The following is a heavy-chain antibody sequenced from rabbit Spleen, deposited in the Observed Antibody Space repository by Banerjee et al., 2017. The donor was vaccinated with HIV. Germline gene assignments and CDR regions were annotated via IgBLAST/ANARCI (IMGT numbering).Heavy chain of an antibody. J-gene: IGHJ4*01. V-gene: IGHV1S45*01. Sequence: QEQLVESGGGLVKPEGSLKLSCTASGFSFSNKAVMCWVRQTPGKGLEWIACIYVGSGGGTKYASWAKGRFTISKTSSTTVTLQMTSLTVADTATYFCARAGEGGDGYLNLWGPGTLVTVS. CDR1: GFSFSNKAV. D-gene: IGHD5-1*01. CDR3: ARAGEGGDGYLNL. CDR2: IYVGSGGGT.